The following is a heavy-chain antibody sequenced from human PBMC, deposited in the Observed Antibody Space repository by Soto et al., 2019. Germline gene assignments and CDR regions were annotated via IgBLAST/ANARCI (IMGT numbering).Heavy chain of an antibody. V-gene: IGHV4-59*01. Sequence: QVQLQESGPGLVKPSETLSLTCTVSGGSISNYYWSWIRQPPGKGLEWIGYIYYRGSTNYNPSLNSRVTISVDTSKNQFSLKLNSVTAADTAVEYCASRIAAIGTPWYFDRWGRGTLVTVSS. CDR1: GGSISNYY. J-gene: IGHJ2*01. CDR3: ASRIAAIGTPWYFDR. D-gene: IGHD6-13*01. CDR2: IYYRGST.